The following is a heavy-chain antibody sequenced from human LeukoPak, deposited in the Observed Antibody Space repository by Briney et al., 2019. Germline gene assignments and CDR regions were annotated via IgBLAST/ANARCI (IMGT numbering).Heavy chain of an antibody. CDR3: ALRFLEWFPDEDDI. CDR2: ISYDGSNK. Sequence: GGSLRLSCAASGFTFSSYAMHWVRQAPGKGLEWVAVISYDGSNKYYADSVKGRFTISRDNSKNTLYLQMNSLRAEDTAVYYCALRFLEWFPDEDDIWGQGTMVTVSS. D-gene: IGHD3-3*01. CDR1: GFTFSSYA. J-gene: IGHJ3*02. V-gene: IGHV3-30-3*01.